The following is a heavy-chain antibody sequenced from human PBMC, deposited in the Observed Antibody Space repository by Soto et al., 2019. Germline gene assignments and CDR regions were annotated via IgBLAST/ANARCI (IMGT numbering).Heavy chain of an antibody. D-gene: IGHD6-13*01. Sequence: EVQLVESGGGLVKPGGSLRLSSAASGFTFSNAWMNWVRQAPGKGLEWVGRIKSKTDGGTTDYAAPVKGRFTISRDDSKNTLYLQMNSLKTEDTAVYYCTTYSSSWSNPHWYFDLWGRGTLVTVSS. J-gene: IGHJ2*01. V-gene: IGHV3-15*07. CDR3: TTYSSSWSNPHWYFDL. CDR1: GFTFSNAW. CDR2: IKSKTDGGTT.